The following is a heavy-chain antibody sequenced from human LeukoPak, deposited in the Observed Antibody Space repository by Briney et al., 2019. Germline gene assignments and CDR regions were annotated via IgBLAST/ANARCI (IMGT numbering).Heavy chain of an antibody. J-gene: IGHJ3*02. CDR2: INPSGGST. D-gene: IGHD6-19*01. CDR3: ASLGSGWPDAFDI. CDR1: GYTFTSYY. V-gene: IGHV1-46*01. Sequence: ASVKVSCKASGYTFTSYYMHWVRQAPGQGLEWMGIINPSGGSTSYAQKFQGRVTMTRDMSTSTVYMELSSLRSEDTAVYYCASLGSGWPDAFDIWGQGTMVTVSS.